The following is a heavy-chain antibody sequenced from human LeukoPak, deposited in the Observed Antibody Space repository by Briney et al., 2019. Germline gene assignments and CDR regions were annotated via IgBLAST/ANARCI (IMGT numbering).Heavy chain of an antibody. D-gene: IGHD3-22*01. Sequence: ASVKVSCKVSGYTLTELSMHWVRQAPGKGLEWMGGFDPEDGEAIYAQKFQGRVTMTEDTSTDTAYMELSSLRSEDTAVYYCATSKYYYDSSGYYYYFDYWGQGTLVTVSS. V-gene: IGHV1-24*01. CDR1: GYTLTELS. CDR3: ATSKYYYDSSGYYYYFDY. CDR2: FDPEDGEA. J-gene: IGHJ4*02.